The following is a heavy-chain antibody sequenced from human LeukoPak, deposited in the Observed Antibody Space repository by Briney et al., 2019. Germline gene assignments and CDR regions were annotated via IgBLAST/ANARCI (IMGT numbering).Heavy chain of an antibody. V-gene: IGHV1-2*06. D-gene: IGHD2-2*02. CDR2: INPNSGGT. CDR3: ARLSWQYCSSTSCYTYYYYYMDV. J-gene: IGHJ6*03. Sequence: ASVKVSCKASGYTFTGYYMHWVRQAPGQGLEWMGRINPNSGGTNYAQKFQGRVTMTRDTSISTAYMELSRLRSDDTAVYYCARLSWQYCSSTSCYTYYYYYMDVWGKGTTVTVSS. CDR1: GYTFTGYY.